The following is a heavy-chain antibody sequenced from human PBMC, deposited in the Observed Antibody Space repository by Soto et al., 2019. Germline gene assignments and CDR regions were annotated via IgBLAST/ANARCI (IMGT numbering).Heavy chain of an antibody. CDR2: ISSYNGNT. CDR3: ARYCSGGSCYHNWFDP. CDR1: GYTFSSYGSTYG. J-gene: IGHJ5*02. V-gene: IGHV1-18*01. D-gene: IGHD2-15*01. Sequence: GASVKVSCKSSGYTFSSYGSTYGISWVRQAPGQGLQWMGWISSYNGNTNYAQKFQGRVTMTTDTFTSTAYMELRSLRSDDTAVYYCARYCSGGSCYHNWFDPWG.